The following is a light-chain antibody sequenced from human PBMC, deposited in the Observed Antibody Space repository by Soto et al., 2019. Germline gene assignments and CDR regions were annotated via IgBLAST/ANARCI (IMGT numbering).Light chain of an antibody. Sequence: EIVLTQSPGTLSLSPGERATLSCRASQTVSSSFLAWYQQTPGQAPRLLIYAASSRATGIPDRFSGSGSGTDFTLTISRLEPEDFAVYYCQQYNNWLVTFGQGTKVDI. V-gene: IGKV3-20*01. CDR2: AAS. CDR1: QTVSSSF. CDR3: QQYNNWLVT. J-gene: IGKJ1*01.